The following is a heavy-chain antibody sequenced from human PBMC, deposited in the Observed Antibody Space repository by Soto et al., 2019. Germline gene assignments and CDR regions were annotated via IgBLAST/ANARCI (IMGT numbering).Heavy chain of an antibody. CDR3: AKRPDRTFGDYGSGHPFGP. J-gene: IGHJ5*02. Sequence: EVQLLESGGTLVQPGGSLRLSCAASGFTFGSYAMSWVRQAPGKGLEWVSAITGGGDNTYYADSVKGRFTISRDNSKNXLXXRMKSLRAEDTAVYYGAKRPDRTFGDYGSGHPFGPWGQGTLVTVSS. V-gene: IGHV3-23*01. CDR2: ITGGGDNT. D-gene: IGHD3-10*01. CDR1: GFTFGSYA.